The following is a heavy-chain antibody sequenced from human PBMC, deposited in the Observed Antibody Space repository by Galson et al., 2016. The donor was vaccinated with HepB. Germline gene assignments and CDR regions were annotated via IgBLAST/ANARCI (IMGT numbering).Heavy chain of an antibody. CDR2: IYYNGNT. CDR1: GGSMSSSDW. Sequence: TLSLTCAVSGGSMSSSDWWSWVRQHPGKGLEWIGYIYYNGNTYYNPSLRGRFTISVDTSKNQFSLKLSSVTAADTAVFYCARVIVGGDYFDYWGQGTLVTVSS. D-gene: IGHD1-26*01. J-gene: IGHJ4*02. CDR3: ARVIVGGDYFDY. V-gene: IGHV4-31*11.